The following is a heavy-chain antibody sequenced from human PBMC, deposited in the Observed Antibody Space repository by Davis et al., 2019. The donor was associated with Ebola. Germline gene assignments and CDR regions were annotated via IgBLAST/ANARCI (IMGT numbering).Heavy chain of an antibody. V-gene: IGHV4-4*02. CDR3: ASLFFSGAFDREGTYRRGYHFDY. D-gene: IGHD3-16*02. CDR2: IYHSGNT. Sequence: PSETLSLTCAVSGGSISSSKWWSWVRQPPGKGLEWIGEIYHSGNTNYNTSLQSRVTISVDKSKNQFSLKLTSVTAADTAVYYCASLFFSGAFDREGTYRRGYHFDYWGQGTLVTVSS. J-gene: IGHJ4*02. CDR1: GGSISSSKW.